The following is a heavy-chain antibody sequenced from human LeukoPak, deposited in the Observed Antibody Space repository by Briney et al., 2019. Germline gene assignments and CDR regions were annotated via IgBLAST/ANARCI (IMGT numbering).Heavy chain of an antibody. CDR2: IKSKTDVGTT. J-gene: IGHJ5*02. V-gene: IGHV3-15*01. CDR3: TTDPITMVRGADPNNWFDP. D-gene: IGHD3-10*01. CDR1: GFTFSNAW. Sequence: GGSLRLSGAASGFTFSNAWMSWVRQAPGKGLEWVARIKSKTDVGTTDYAAPVKGRFTISRDDSKNTLYLQMNSLKTEDTAVYYCTTDPITMVRGADPNNWFDPWGQGTLVTVSS.